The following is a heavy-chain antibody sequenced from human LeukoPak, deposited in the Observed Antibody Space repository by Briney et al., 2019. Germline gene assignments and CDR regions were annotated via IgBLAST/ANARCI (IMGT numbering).Heavy chain of an antibody. CDR3: ARAKVTYYYDGSGYYYFDN. Sequence: SETLSLTCTVSAVSISGSYWTWIRQSPGQGLECIGYIYYSGSTNYNPSLKGRVTISVDTSKKQFSLKLRSVTAADTAVYYCARAKVTYYYDGSGYYYFDNWGQGTLITVSS. D-gene: IGHD3-22*01. V-gene: IGHV4-59*01. CDR2: IYYSGST. CDR1: AVSISGSY. J-gene: IGHJ4*02.